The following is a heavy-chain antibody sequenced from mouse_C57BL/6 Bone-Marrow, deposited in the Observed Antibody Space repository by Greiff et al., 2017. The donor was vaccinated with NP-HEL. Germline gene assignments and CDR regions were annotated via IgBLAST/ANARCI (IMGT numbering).Heavy chain of an antibody. J-gene: IGHJ2*01. CDR2: IDPEDGDN. V-gene: IGHV14-1*01. D-gene: IGHD1-1*01. Sequence: VQLQQSGAELVRPGASVKLSCTASGFNIKDYYMHWVKQRPEQGLEWIGRIDPEDGDNEYAPKFQGKATMTADTSSNTAYLQLSSLTSEDTAVYFWTILIPTKNLDYWGQGTTLSVSS. CDR1: GFNIKDYY. CDR3: TILIPTKNLDY.